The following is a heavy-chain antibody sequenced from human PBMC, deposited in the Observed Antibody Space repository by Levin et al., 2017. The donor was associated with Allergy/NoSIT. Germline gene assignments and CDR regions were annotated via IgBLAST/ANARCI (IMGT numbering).Heavy chain of an antibody. CDR2: INRGGNEI. CDR3: AREEGWGYYYGMDV. V-gene: IGHV3-7*01. Sequence: GGSLRLSCTTSGFTFSSFYMSWVRQAPGKGLEWVANINRGGNEIYYVDSVKGRFTISRDNAKNSLYLQMNSLRAEDSAVYYCAREEGWGYYYGMDVWGQGTTVTVSS. CDR1: GFTFSSFY. D-gene: IGHD3-22*01. J-gene: IGHJ6*02.